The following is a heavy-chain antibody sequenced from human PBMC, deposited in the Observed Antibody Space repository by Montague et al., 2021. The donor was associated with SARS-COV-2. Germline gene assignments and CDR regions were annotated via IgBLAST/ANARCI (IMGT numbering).Heavy chain of an antibody. D-gene: IGHD2-21*02. V-gene: IGHV4-61*02. CDR1: GGFISYGSYF. J-gene: IGHJ4*02. CDR3: ASSHCGGDCY. CDR2: IHTRGST. Sequence: TLSLTCTVSGGFISYGSYFWTWIRQPVGKGLEWIGRIHTRGSTKYXSSVESRVAISIDTSKDQFSLELSSVTAADAAVYYCASSHCGGDCYSGQGTLVTVSS.